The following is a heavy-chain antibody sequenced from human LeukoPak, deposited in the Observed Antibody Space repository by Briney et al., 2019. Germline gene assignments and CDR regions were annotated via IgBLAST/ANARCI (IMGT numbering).Heavy chain of an antibody. Sequence: GGSLRLSCAASGFTFSRYWINWVRQAPGKGLEWVANIKQDGSEKYYVDSVKGRFTISRDNAKNSLYLQMNSLRAEDTAVYYCARGLVVESPYYFDYWGQGTLVTVSS. D-gene: IGHD2-15*01. CDR3: ARGLVVESPYYFDY. J-gene: IGHJ4*02. CDR1: GFTFSRYW. V-gene: IGHV3-7*01. CDR2: IKQDGSEK.